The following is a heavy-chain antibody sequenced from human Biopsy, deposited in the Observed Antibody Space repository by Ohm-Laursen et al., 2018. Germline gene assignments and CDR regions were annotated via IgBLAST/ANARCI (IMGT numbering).Heavy chain of an antibody. Sequence: SDTLSLTCTVSGVSINTGGYYWTWIRQHPGTGLEWIGSIHYSGNTLYNPSLKSRLTISADTSRNQFSLKLTSVTAADTALYYCTRAGGGKIYGLWGQGTRVTVSS. J-gene: IGHJ4*02. CDR1: GVSINTGGYY. CDR3: TRAGGGKIYGL. D-gene: IGHD3-16*01. CDR2: IHYSGNT. V-gene: IGHV4-31*03.